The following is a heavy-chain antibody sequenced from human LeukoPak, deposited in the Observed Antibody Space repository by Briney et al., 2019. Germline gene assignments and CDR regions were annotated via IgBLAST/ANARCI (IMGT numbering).Heavy chain of an antibody. CDR1: GGTFNNSA. V-gene: IGHV1-69*05. CDR3: ARDVHGDYGSGWFDP. Sequence: SVRVSCKTSGGTFNNSAISWVRQAPGQGLEWLGGIMPLFGTAGYAQKFQGRVTITKDESTGTVYLELTSLTSDDTAVYYCARDVHGDYGSGWFDPWGQGTLVSVSS. CDR2: IMPLFGTA. J-gene: IGHJ5*02. D-gene: IGHD4-17*01.